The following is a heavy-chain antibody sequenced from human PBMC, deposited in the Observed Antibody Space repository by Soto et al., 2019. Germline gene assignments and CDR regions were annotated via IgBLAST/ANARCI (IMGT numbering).Heavy chain of an antibody. CDR2: FDPEDGET. J-gene: IGHJ5*02. V-gene: IGHV1-24*01. CDR3: ATLSIDFCGVQNNWSDP. Sequence: GASVKVSCKVSGYTLTELSMHWVRQAPGKGLEWMGGFDPEDGETIYAQKFQGRVTMTEDTSTDTAYMELSSLRSEDTAVYYCATLSIDFCGVQNNWSDPWCHATLVTVSS. CDR1: GYTLTELS. D-gene: IGHD3-3*01.